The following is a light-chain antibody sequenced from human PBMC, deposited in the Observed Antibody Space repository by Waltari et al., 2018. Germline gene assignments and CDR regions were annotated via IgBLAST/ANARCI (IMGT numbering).Light chain of an antibody. CDR2: RAS. Sequence: EIVLTQSPGTAYLSPGESVTLSCRASQSVGSSSLAWYQQKPGQAPRLVIYRASRRATGIPDRFSGSGSGTDFSLTISRLEPEDFAVYYCQQHGTLPATFGQGTKVEIK. CDR1: QSVGSSS. V-gene: IGKV3-20*01. J-gene: IGKJ1*01. CDR3: QQHGTLPAT.